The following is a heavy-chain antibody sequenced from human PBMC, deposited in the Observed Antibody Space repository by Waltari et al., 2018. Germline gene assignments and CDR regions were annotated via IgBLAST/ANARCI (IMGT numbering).Heavy chain of an antibody. Sequence: QMQLGASGGAVVQPGGSLRLSCAASGLPFSDYGMHWVRKAQCKGLEWMEVIWSDGIIKKYAEAVRGRFTCARDNSKTTLYLQMSSLGGEDTAVYYCVRDADRYGSGWCKKWSQGTLVTVSS. D-gene: IGHD6-19*01. CDR2: IWSDGIIK. CDR3: VRDADRYGSGWCKK. J-gene: IGHJ4*02. CDR1: GLPFSDYG. V-gene: IGHV3-33*08.